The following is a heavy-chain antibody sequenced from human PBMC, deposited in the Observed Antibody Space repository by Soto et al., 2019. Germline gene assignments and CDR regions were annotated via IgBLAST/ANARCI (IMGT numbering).Heavy chain of an antibody. D-gene: IGHD3-16*01. Sequence: SETLSLTCTVSGYSISGGYYWGWIRQPPGKGLEWIGTVYHSGSTYYKPSLKSRVTISIDTSKNQFSLKLTSVTAADTAVYYCARGLDYNGMDVWGQGTTVTVSS. CDR3: ARGLDYNGMDV. J-gene: IGHJ6*02. CDR1: GYSISGGYY. V-gene: IGHV4-38-2*02. CDR2: VYHSGST.